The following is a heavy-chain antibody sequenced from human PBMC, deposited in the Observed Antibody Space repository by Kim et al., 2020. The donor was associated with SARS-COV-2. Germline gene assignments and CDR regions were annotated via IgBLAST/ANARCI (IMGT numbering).Heavy chain of an antibody. CDR3: ARVWIAAAGTLTGDAFDI. Sequence: KGRFTISRDNAKNSLYLQMNSLRAEDTAVYYCARVWIAAAGTLTGDAFDIWGQGTMVTVSS. J-gene: IGHJ3*02. V-gene: IGHV3-11*06. D-gene: IGHD6-13*01.